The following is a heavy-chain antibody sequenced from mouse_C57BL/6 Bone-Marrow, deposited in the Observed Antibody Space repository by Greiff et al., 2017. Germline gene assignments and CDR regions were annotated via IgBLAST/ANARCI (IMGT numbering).Heavy chain of an antibody. D-gene: IGHD1-1*01. Sequence: EVKLMESGGGLVQPGGSLSLSCAASGFTFTDYYMSWVRQPPGKALEWLGFIRNKANGYTTEYSASVKGRFTISRDNSQSILYLQMNALRAEDSATYYCARSSYYYNPFAYWGQGTLVTVSA. CDR3: ARSSYYYNPFAY. CDR1: GFTFTDYY. CDR2: IRNKANGYTT. J-gene: IGHJ3*01. V-gene: IGHV7-3*01.